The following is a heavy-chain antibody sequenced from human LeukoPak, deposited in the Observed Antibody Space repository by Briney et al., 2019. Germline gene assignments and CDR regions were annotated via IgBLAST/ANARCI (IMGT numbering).Heavy chain of an antibody. Sequence: LPGGSLRLSCAASGFTFSSYAMHWVRQAPGKGLEWVAVISYDGSNKYYADSVKGRFTISRDNSKNTLYLQMNSLRAEDTAVYYCARGPPERYCSGGSCGFDYWGQGTPVTVSS. V-gene: IGHV3-30-3*01. D-gene: IGHD2-15*01. J-gene: IGHJ4*02. CDR2: ISYDGSNK. CDR1: GFTFSSYA. CDR3: ARGPPERYCSGGSCGFDY.